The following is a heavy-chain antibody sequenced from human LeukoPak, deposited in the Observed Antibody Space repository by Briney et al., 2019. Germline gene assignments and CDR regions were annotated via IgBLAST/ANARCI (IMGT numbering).Heavy chain of an antibody. Sequence: GGSLRLSCAASGFTFSTYNINWVRQAPGKGLEWISYISSSSATIYYADSVKGRFTVSRDNAKNSLYLQMNSLRAEDTAVYYCARDRHLVRGVIPFDYWGQGTLVTVSS. CDR2: ISSSSATI. CDR1: GFTFSTYN. D-gene: IGHD3-10*01. CDR3: ARDRHLVRGVIPFDY. J-gene: IGHJ4*02. V-gene: IGHV3-48*04.